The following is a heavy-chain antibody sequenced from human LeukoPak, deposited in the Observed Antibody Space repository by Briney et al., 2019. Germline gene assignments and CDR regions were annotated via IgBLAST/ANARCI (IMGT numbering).Heavy chain of an antibody. CDR3: ASPARWIQLWYSFDY. Sequence: PGGSLRLSCAAPGFTFSSYGMHWVRQAPGKGLEWVAVISYDGSNKYYADSVKGRFTISRDNSKNTLYLQMNSLRAEDTAVYYCASPARWIQLWYSFDYWGQGTLVTVSS. CDR1: GFTFSSYG. CDR2: ISYDGSNK. D-gene: IGHD5-18*01. V-gene: IGHV3-30*03. J-gene: IGHJ4*02.